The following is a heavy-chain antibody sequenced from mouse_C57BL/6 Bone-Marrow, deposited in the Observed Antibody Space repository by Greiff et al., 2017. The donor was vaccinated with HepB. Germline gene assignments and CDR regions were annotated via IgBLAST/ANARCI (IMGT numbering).Heavy chain of an antibody. J-gene: IGHJ3*01. CDR3: ERDGTMGTTGAY. Sequence: DVMLVESGGGLVQPGESLKLSCESNEYEFPSHDVSWVRKTPAKRLELVAAINSDGGSTYYPDTMERRFIISRDNTKKTLYLQMSSLRSEDTALYYCERDGTMGTTGAYWGQGTLVTVSA. V-gene: IGHV5-2*01. D-gene: IGHD2-14*01. CDR2: INSDGGST. CDR1: EYEFPSHD.